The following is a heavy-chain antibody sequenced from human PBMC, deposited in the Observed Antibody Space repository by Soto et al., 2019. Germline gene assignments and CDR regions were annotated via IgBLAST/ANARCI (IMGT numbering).Heavy chain of an antibody. CDR3: AKLQADSHGPGAYFDY. D-gene: IGHD5-18*01. V-gene: IGHV3-23*01. J-gene: IGHJ4*02. CDR1: GVTFSSYA. CDR2: ISGGGGSR. Sequence: GSLILSCAASGVTFSSYAMSLVRQAPGTGLEWVSAISGGGGSRDYVVSVKGRFTISRDISKNTLYLQMSGLRAEVTAVYYCAKLQADSHGPGAYFDYWGQGTLVTVSS.